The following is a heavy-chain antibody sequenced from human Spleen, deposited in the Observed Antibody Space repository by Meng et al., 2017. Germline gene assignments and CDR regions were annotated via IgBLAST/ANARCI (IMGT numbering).Heavy chain of an antibody. V-gene: IGHV1-18*01. CDR3: AREGRDCSGGACYYYFDY. D-gene: IGHD2-15*01. CDR2: ISAYNGNT. CDR1: GYTFTSYG. J-gene: IGHJ4*02. Sequence: ASVKVSCKASGYTFTSYGISWVRQAPGQGLEWMGWISAYNGNTNYAQKLQGRVTMTRNTSISTAYMELSSLKSEDTAVFYCAREGRDCSGGACYYYFDYWGQGTLVTVSS.